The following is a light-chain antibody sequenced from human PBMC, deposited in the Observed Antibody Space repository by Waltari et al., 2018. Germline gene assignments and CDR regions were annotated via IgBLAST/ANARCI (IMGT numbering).Light chain of an antibody. CDR2: GAS. CDR1: QSVSSY. Sequence: EIVLTQSPATLSLSPGERATLSCRASQSVSSYLAWYHQKPGQAPRLLIYGASNRATGIPARFSGSGSGTDFTLTISSLEPEDFAVYYCQQRSNWPPMYTFGQGTKLEIK. CDR3: QQRSNWPPMYT. J-gene: IGKJ2*01. V-gene: IGKV3-11*01.